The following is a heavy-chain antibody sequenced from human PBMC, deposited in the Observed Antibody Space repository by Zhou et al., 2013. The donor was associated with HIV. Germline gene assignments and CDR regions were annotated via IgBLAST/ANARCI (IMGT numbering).Heavy chain of an antibody. CDR3: AREGSGVVPAATTKKGDYYYYMDV. D-gene: IGHD2-2*01. CDR1: GYTFTGYY. CDR2: INPNSGGT. Sequence: QVQLVQSGAEVKKPGASVKVSCKASGYTFTGYYMHWVRQAPGQGLEWMGWINPNSGGTNYAQKFQGRVTMTRDTSISTAYMELSRLRSEDTAVYYCAREGSGVVPAATTKKGDYYYYMDVWGKGTTVTVSS. J-gene: IGHJ6*03. V-gene: IGHV1-2*02.